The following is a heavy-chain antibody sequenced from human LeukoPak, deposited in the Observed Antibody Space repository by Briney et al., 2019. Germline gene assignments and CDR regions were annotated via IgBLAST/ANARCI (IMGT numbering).Heavy chain of an antibody. Sequence: QPGGSLRLSCAASGFTFSSYAMHWVRQAPGKGLEWVAVISFDGSTKYYADSVKGRFTISRDNSKNTLYLQMNSLRAEDTAVYYCAKDSVKITYSSVWPKGPHQHWGQGTLVTVSS. V-gene: IGHV3-30*04. J-gene: IGHJ1*01. D-gene: IGHD6-19*01. CDR2: ISFDGSTK. CDR1: GFTFSSYA. CDR3: AKDSVKITYSSVWPKGPHQH.